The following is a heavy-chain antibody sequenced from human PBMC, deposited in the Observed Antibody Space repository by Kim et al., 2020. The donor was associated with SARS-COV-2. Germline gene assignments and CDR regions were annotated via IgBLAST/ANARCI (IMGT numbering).Heavy chain of an antibody. V-gene: IGHV4-59*08. J-gene: IGHJ4*02. CDR3: ARHGAGGPNTGYSSSWEIDY. D-gene: IGHD6-13*01. Sequence: SETLSLTCTVSGGSISSYYWSWIRQPPGKGLEWIGYIYYSGSTNYNPSLKSRVTISVDTSKNQFSLKLSSVTAADTAVYYCARHGAGGPNTGYSSSWEIDYWGQGTLVTVSS. CDR1: GGSISSYY. CDR2: IYYSGST.